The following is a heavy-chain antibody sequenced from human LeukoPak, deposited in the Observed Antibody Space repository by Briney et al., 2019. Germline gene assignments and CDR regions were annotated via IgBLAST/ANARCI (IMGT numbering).Heavy chain of an antibody. J-gene: IGHJ5*02. V-gene: IGHV4-61*01. CDR2: IYYSGST. CDR1: GGSVGSGSYY. CDR3: AREARSGWSNWFDP. D-gene: IGHD6-19*01. Sequence: SETLSLTCTVSGGSVGSGSYYWSWIRQPPGKGLEWIGYIYYSGSTNYNPSLKSRVTISVDTSKNQFSLKLSSVTAADTAVYYRAREARSGWSNWFDPWGQGTLVTVSS.